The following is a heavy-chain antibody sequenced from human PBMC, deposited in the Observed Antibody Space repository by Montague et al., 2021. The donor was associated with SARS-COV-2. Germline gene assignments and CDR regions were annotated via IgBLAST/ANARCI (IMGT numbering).Heavy chain of an antibody. D-gene: IGHD2-21*02. CDR3: ARGRLNIASVTGVAYYFDY. V-gene: IGHV3-30*04. CDR1: GFTFSSYA. J-gene: IGHJ4*02. Sequence: SLSLSFAASGFTFSSYAIHWVRQAPGKGLDWVAFVSYDGLTEYYADSVRGRFTVSTDNSRNTLSLLMHNLRSDDTAVYYCARGRLNIASVTGVAYYFDYWGQGTLVTVS. CDR2: VSYDGLTE.